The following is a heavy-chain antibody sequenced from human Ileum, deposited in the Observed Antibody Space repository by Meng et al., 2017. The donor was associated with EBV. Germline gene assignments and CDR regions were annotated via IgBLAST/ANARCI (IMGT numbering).Heavy chain of an antibody. Sequence: QVQLVRSGAEVKKPGASVKVSCKASGYTFTNYAMHWVRQAPGQRLEWMGWINAGNGNTKYSQKFQGRVTITRDTSASTAYMELSSLRSEDTAVYYCARDQGAWFGEAPRFDYWGQGPLVTVSS. J-gene: IGHJ4*02. D-gene: IGHD3-10*01. CDR3: ARDQGAWFGEAPRFDY. CDR2: INAGNGNT. V-gene: IGHV1-3*01. CDR1: GYTFTNYA.